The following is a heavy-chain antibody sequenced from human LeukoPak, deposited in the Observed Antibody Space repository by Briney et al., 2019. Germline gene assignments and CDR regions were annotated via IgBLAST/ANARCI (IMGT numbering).Heavy chain of an antibody. D-gene: IGHD2-2*01. Sequence: SETLSLTCAVYGGSFSGYYWSWIRQPPGKGLEWIGEINHSGSTNYNPSLKSRVTISVDTSKNQFSLKLSSVTAADTAVYYCARVGIVVVPAAIPHFDYWGQGTLVTVSS. J-gene: IGHJ4*02. V-gene: IGHV4-34*01. CDR1: GGSFSGYY. CDR2: INHSGST. CDR3: ARVGIVVVPAAIPHFDY.